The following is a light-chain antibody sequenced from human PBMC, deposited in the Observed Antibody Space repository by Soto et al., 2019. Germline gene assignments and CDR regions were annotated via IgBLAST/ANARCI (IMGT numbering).Light chain of an antibody. CDR3: QQYGSSPPGT. J-gene: IGKJ2*01. V-gene: IGKV3-20*01. Sequence: EIVLTQSPGTLSLSPGERATLSCRASQSVSSSYLAWYQQKPGQAPRLLIYGASSRATGIPDRFSGSGSGTDFTLTISSLEPEDFAVYYGQQYGSSPPGTFGQGTKLEIK. CDR1: QSVSSSY. CDR2: GAS.